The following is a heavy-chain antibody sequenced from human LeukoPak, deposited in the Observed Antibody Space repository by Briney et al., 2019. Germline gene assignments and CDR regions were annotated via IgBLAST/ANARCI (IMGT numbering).Heavy chain of an antibody. D-gene: IGHD2-2*01. CDR3: ARGLEDIVVVPFGI. J-gene: IGHJ3*02. V-gene: IGHV4-34*01. CDR2: INHSGST. CDR1: GGSFSGYY. Sequence: SETLSLTCAVYGGSFSGYYWSWIRQPPGKGLEWIGEINHSGSTNYNPSLKSRVTISVDTSKNQFSLKLSSVTAADTAVYYCARGLEDIVVVPFGIWGQGTMVTVSS.